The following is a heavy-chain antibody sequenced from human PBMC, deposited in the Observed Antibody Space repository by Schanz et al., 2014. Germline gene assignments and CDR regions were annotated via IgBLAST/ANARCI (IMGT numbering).Heavy chain of an antibody. CDR2: INTNTANP. J-gene: IGHJ4*02. CDR1: GYIFTSYS. Sequence: QVHLVQSGAEVKKPGASVKVSCKASGYIFTSYSMHWVRQAPGQGLEWMGWINTNTANPTYAQGCTGRFVYTLDASVTTAYLEISSLKAEDTAVYYCARGYSGYSHFDYWGQGALVTVSS. D-gene: IGHD5-12*01. CDR3: ARGYSGYSHFDY. V-gene: IGHV7-4-1*02.